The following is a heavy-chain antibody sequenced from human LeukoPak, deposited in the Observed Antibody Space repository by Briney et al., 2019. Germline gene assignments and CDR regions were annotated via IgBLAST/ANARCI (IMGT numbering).Heavy chain of an antibody. V-gene: IGHV1-18*01. J-gene: IGHJ6*02. CDR3: ARSRGQWLERVYYYYAMDI. CDR1: GYTFSNYG. Sequence: GASVKVSCKASGYTFSNYGISWVQQAPGQGLEWMGWISAYNGQTKYAEKFQGRVTMTTDAPTSTANMELRSLRLNDTAVYYCARSRGQWLERVYYYYAMDIWGQGTTVTVS. D-gene: IGHD6-19*01. CDR2: ISAYNGQT.